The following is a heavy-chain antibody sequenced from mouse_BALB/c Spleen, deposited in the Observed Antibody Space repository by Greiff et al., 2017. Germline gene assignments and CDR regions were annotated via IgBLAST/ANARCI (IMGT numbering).Heavy chain of an antibody. CDR3: ARHWDAAY. CDR2: IYPGDGDT. D-gene: IGHD4-1*01. V-gene: IGHV1-80*01. J-gene: IGHJ3*01. CDR1: GYAFSSYW. Sequence: VKLMESGAELVRPGSSVKISCKASGYAFSSYWMNWVKQRPGQGLEWIGQIYPGDGDTNYNGKFKGKATLTADKSSSTAYMQLSSLTSEDSAVYFCARHWDAAYWGQGTLVTVSA.